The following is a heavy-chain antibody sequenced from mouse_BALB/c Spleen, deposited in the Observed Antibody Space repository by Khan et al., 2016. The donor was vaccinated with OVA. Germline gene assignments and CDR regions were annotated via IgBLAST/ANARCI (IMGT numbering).Heavy chain of an antibody. V-gene: IGHV5-9-3*01. D-gene: IGHD1-1*01. Sequence: EVELVESGGGLVKPGGSLKLSCAVSGFTFSNYAMSWVRQTPEKRLEWVATISSGGSYTYYPDSVQGRFTISRDNAKNTLYLQMSSLRSEDTAIYNCARELLTTGVAAPFAYWGQGTLVTVSA. CDR3: ARELLTTGVAAPFAY. CDR1: GFTFSNYA. CDR2: ISSGGSYT. J-gene: IGHJ3*01.